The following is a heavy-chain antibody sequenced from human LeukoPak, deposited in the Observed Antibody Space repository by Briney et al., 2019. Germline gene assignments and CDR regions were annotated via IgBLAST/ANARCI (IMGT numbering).Heavy chain of an antibody. CDR3: ARETTVTTSFDY. J-gene: IGHJ4*02. Sequence: ASETLSLTCTVSGGSISSYYWSWIRQPPGRGLEWIGYIYYSGSTYYNPSLKSRVTISVDTSKNQFSLKLSSVTAADTAVYYCARETTVTTSFDYWGQGTLVTVSS. CDR1: GGSISSYY. V-gene: IGHV4-59*12. D-gene: IGHD4-17*01. CDR2: IYYSGST.